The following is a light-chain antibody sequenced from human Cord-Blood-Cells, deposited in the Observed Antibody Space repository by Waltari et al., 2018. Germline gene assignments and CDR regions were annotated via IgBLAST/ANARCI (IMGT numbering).Light chain of an antibody. CDR2: DAS. Sequence: EIVLTQSPATLSLSPGGRATLSCRASQSVSSYLAWYQQKPGQAPRLLIYDASNRATGIPARFSGSGSGTDFTLTISSLEPEDFAGYYCQQRSNWITCGQGTRLEIK. J-gene: IGKJ5*01. V-gene: IGKV3-11*01. CDR3: QQRSNWIT. CDR1: QSVSSY.